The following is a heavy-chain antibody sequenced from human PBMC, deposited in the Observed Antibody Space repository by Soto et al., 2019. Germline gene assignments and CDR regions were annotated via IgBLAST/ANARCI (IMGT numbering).Heavy chain of an antibody. D-gene: IGHD2-21*02. Sequence: QVQLQESGPGLVKPSQTLSLTCTVSGGSISSGGYYWSWIRQHPGKGLEWIGYIYYSGNTYYNPSLKSRLNISVDTSKYQFSLRLSSVTAAVTAVYYCARVCGGDCHYGMDVWGQGTTVTVSS. J-gene: IGHJ6*02. V-gene: IGHV4-31*03. CDR1: GGSISSGGYY. CDR3: ARVCGGDCHYGMDV. CDR2: IYYSGNT.